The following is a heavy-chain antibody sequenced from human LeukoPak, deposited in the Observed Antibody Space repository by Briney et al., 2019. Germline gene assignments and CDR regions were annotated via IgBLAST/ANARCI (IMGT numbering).Heavy chain of an antibody. Sequence: SETLSLTCTVSGGSLSDYYWTWVRQPPGKGLEWIGYIYYSGSTNYNPSLKSRLTISVDTSKNQFSLNLSSVTAADTAVYYCARSAYCSSSTCYAFNYWGQGTLVTVSS. CDR2: IYYSGST. CDR1: GGSLSDYY. J-gene: IGHJ4*02. V-gene: IGHV4-59*01. D-gene: IGHD2-2*01. CDR3: ARSAYCSSSTCYAFNY.